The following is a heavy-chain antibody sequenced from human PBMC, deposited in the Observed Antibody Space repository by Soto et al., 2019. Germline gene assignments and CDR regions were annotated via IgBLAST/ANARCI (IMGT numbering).Heavy chain of an antibody. J-gene: IGHJ5*02. V-gene: IGHV3-11*01. CDR3: ARDLGRFDP. CDR1: GFIIRDYY. CDR2: ISSNSRTT. Sequence: GGSLRLSCAVSGFIIRDYYMSWIRQAPGKGLEWISYISSNSRTTYYVDSVKGRFTISRDNAQNSLYLQMNSLRAEDTAVYYCARDLGRFDPWDLGTLVTVSS.